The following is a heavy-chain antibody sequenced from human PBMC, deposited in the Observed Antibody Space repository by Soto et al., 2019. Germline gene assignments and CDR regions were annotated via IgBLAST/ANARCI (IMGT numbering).Heavy chain of an antibody. CDR1: GFTFSSYV. Sequence: EVQLLESGGGLVQPGGSLRLSCAASGFTFSSYVMSWVRQAPGKGLEWVSAISGSGGSTYYADSVKGRFTISRDNSKNTLYLQMNSLRAEDTAVYYCAKDWFCSGGSCYGLYFDYWGQGTLVTVSS. CDR2: ISGSGGST. CDR3: AKDWFCSGGSCYGLYFDY. J-gene: IGHJ4*02. D-gene: IGHD2-15*01. V-gene: IGHV3-23*01.